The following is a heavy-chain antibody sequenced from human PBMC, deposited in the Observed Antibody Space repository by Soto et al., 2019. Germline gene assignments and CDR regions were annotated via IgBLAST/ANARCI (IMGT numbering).Heavy chain of an antibody. CDR1: GFIFSDYS. CDR2: INRETSNI. Sequence: EVQLVESGGGLAQPGGSLRLSCVASGFIFSDYSMNWVRQAPGKGLEWISYINRETSNIYYADSVKGRFTISRDNAKNSLYLQMNSRIGEDTAVYYCVRRDFCRDYWGQGTLVTVSS. D-gene: IGHD2-21*02. V-gene: IGHV3-48*01. J-gene: IGHJ4*02. CDR3: VRRDFCRDY.